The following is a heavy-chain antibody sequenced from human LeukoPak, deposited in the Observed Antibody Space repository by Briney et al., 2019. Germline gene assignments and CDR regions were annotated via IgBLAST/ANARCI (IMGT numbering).Heavy chain of an antibody. J-gene: IGHJ4*02. CDR3: ARTHGDYVLDY. Sequence: SETLSLTCTVSGGSISSSSYYWGWIRQPPGKGLEWIGSIYYSGSTYYNPSLKSRVTISVDTSKNQFSLKLSSVTAADTAVYYCARTHGDYVLDYWGQGTLVTVSS. V-gene: IGHV4-39*07. CDR1: GGSISSSSYY. CDR2: IYYSGST. D-gene: IGHD4-17*01.